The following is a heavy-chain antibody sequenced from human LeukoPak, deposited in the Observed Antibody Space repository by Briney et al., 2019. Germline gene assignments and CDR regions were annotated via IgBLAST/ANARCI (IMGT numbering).Heavy chain of an antibody. D-gene: IGHD3-10*01. CDR2: IYVGGST. Sequence: GGSLRLSCAASGFTVSSSYMSWVRQAPGKELEWVSVIYVGGSTRYADSVKGRFTISRDNSKNTLYLQMNSLRAEDTAVYYCARHRSEAACDYWGQGTLVTVSS. CDR3: ARHRSEAACDY. CDR1: GFTVSSSY. J-gene: IGHJ4*02. V-gene: IGHV3-53*01.